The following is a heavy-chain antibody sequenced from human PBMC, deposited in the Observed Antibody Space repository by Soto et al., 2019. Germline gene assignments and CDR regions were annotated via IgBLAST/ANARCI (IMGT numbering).Heavy chain of an antibody. V-gene: IGHV1-2*02. D-gene: IGHD2-21*02. CDR2: INPDSGDT. Sequence: AAVKVSCKASGYTFTAYYIHWVRQAPGQGLEWMGWINPDSGDTSYAQKFQGRVTLTRDTSFGPAYMELSSLRSDDTATYYCARDPGDRTFENWGQGTLVTVSS. J-gene: IGHJ4*02. CDR1: GYTFTAYY. CDR3: ARDPGDRTFEN.